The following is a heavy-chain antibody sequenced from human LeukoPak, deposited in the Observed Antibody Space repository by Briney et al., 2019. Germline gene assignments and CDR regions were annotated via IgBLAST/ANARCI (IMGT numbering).Heavy chain of an antibody. V-gene: IGHV3-30-3*01. J-gene: IGHJ3*02. D-gene: IGHD1-26*01. CDR1: GFTFSSYA. CDR2: ISYDGSNK. CDR3: ARQVGVDDAFDI. Sequence: GGSLRLSCAASGFTFSSYAMHWVRQAPGKGLEWVAVISYDGSNKYYADSVKGRFTISRDNAKTSLYLQMNSLRAEDTAVYYCARQVGVDDAFDIWGQGTKVTVSS.